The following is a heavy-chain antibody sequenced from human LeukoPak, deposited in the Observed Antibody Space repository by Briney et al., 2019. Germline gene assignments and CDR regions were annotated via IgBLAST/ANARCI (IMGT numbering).Heavy chain of an antibody. J-gene: IGHJ4*02. D-gene: IGHD3-22*01. CDR2: ISGSGGST. Sequence: GGSLRLSCAASGFTFSSYAMSWVRQAPGKGLEWVSAISGSGGSTYYADSVKGRFTISRDNSKNTLYLQMNSLRAEDTAVYYCARWVYDSSGYYLDYWGQGTLVTVSS. CDR1: GFTFSSYA. CDR3: ARWVYDSSGYYLDY. V-gene: IGHV3-23*01.